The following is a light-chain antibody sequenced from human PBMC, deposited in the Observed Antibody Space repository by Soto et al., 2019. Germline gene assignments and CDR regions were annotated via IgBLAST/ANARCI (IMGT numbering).Light chain of an antibody. J-gene: IGKJ4*01. CDR1: QSVSSY. Sequence: EIVLTQSPGTLSLSVGERVTISCRASQSVSSYLAWYQQNPGQAPRLLLYETSNRATGTPARFSGSGSGTPFTLTISRLEPEDFTVYYYQQYGSYPLTFGGGTTVEIK. CDR2: ETS. V-gene: IGKV3-20*01. CDR3: QQYGSYPLT.